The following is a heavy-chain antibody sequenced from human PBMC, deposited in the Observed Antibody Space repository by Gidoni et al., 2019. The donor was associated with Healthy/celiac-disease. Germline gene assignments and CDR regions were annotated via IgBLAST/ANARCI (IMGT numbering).Heavy chain of an antibody. D-gene: IGHD2-2*01. CDR3: ARMGVVPAAYYYYYGMDV. V-gene: IGHV1-8*01. Sequence: QVQLVQSGAEVKKPGASVKVSCKASGYTFTSYDINWVRQATGQGLEWMGWMNPNSGNTGYAQKFQGRVTMTRNTSISTAYMELSSLRSEDTAVYYCARMGVVPAAYYYYYGMDVWGQGTTVTVSS. CDR2: MNPNSGNT. CDR1: GYTFTSYD. J-gene: IGHJ6*02.